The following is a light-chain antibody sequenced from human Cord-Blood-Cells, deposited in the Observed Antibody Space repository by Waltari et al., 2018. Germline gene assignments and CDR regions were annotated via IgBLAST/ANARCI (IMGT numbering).Light chain of an antibody. CDR3: CSYAGSSTWV. Sequence: QSALTQPASVSGSPGQSITISCTVTSSAVGVYNLVSWYQQHPGKAPKLMIYEGSKRPSGVSNRFSGSKSGNTASLTISGLQAEDEADYYCCSYAGSSTWVFGGGTKLTVL. CDR1: SSAVGVYNL. V-gene: IGLV2-23*01. CDR2: EGS. J-gene: IGLJ3*02.